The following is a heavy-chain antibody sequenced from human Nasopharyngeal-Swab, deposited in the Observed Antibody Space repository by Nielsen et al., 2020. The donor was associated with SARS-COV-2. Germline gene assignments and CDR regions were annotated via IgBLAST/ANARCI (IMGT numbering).Heavy chain of an antibody. CDR2: ISYDGINK. V-gene: IGHV3-30-3*01. Sequence: LVWVAVISYDGINKYYADSVKGRFTISKDNSKNTLYLQMNSLRAEDTAVYYCARSSYGVATILFGNFDYWGQGTLVTVSS. J-gene: IGHJ4*02. CDR3: ARSSYGVATILFGNFDY. D-gene: IGHD5-12*01.